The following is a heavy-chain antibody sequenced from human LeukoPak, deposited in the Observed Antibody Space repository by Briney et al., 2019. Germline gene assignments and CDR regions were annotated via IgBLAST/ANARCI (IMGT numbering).Heavy chain of an antibody. CDR1: GGSISSYY. CDR3: ARLGHDAFDI. V-gene: IGHV4-59*01. J-gene: IGHJ3*02. Sequence: PSETLSLTCTVSGGSISSYYWSWIRQPPGKGLEWIGYIYYSGSTNYNPSLKSRVTISVDTSKNHFSLKLSSVTAADMAVYYCARLGHDAFDIWGQGTMVTVSS. CDR2: IYYSGST.